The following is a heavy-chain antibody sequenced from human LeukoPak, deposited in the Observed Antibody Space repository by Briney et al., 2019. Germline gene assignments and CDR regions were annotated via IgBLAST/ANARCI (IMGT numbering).Heavy chain of an antibody. Sequence: SVKVSCKASGGTFSNYAISWVRQAPGQGLEWMGGIIPIFGTANYAQKFQGRVTITADESTSTAYMELSSLRSEDTAVYYCARDGDYYYYGMDVWGQGTTVTVSS. J-gene: IGHJ6*02. V-gene: IGHV1-69*13. CDR3: ARDGDYYYYGMDV. CDR1: GGTFSNYA. CDR2: IIPIFGTA. D-gene: IGHD3-3*01.